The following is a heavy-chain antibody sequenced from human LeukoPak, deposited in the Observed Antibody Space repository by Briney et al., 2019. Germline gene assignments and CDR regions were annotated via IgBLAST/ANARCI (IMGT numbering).Heavy chain of an antibody. V-gene: IGHV3-49*04. CDR2: IRSKAYGGTT. CDR1: GFTFGDYA. J-gene: IGHJ4*02. Sequence: PGGSLRLSCTASGFTFGDYAMSWVRQAPGKGLEWVGFIRSKAYGGTTEYAASVRGRFTVSRDDSKSIAYLQMNSLKTEDTAVYNCTRDRTVVVPAAIGYFDYWGQGTLVTVSS. CDR3: TRDRTVVVPAAIGYFDY. D-gene: IGHD2-2*02.